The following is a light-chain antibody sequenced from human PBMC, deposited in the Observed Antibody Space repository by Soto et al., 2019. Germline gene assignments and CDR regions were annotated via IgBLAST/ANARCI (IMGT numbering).Light chain of an antibody. CDR1: SSNIGAGHD. J-gene: IGLJ1*01. CDR2: RNS. Sequence: QSVLTPPPSVSGAPGQRVTISCTGSSSNIGAGHDVHWYQHLPGTAPKLLIYRNSGRPSGVPDRFSGSNSGTSASLAITGLQAEDEADYYCQSYDSSLSGYVFGTGTKVTVL. CDR3: QSYDSSLSGYV. V-gene: IGLV1-40*01.